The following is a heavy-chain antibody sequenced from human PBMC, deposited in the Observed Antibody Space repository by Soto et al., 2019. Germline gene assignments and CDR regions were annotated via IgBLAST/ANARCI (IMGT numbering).Heavy chain of an antibody. CDR2: FYYSGTT. V-gene: IGHV4-39*01. J-gene: IGHJ4*02. Sequence: KASETLSLTCTVSGDSITASYSNWAWIRQPPGKGLEWIGTFYYSGTTSQNPPLRSRITISGDTPRNQFSLNLRSVTAADSGVYYCAKLVRDDVRRSDLDHWGRGTLVTVSS. CDR3: AKLVRDDVRRSDLDH. D-gene: IGHD3-10*02. CDR1: GDSITASYSN.